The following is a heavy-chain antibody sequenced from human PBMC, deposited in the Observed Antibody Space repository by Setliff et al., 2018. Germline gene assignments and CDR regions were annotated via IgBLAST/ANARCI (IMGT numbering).Heavy chain of an antibody. J-gene: IGHJ4*02. V-gene: IGHV1-69*10. Sequence: GASVKVSCKASGGTFSSYAISWVRQAPGQGLEWMGGIIPILGIANYAQKFQGRVTITADKSTSTAYMELSSLRSEDTAVYYCARVTGEMATIEESAYYFDYWGQGTLVTVSS. CDR3: ARVTGEMATIEESAYYFDY. D-gene: IGHD5-12*01. CDR2: IIPILGIA. CDR1: GGTFSSYA.